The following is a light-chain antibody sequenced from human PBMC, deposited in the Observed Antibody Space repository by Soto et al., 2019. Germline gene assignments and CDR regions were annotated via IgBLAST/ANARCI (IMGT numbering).Light chain of an antibody. J-gene: IGLJ2*01. Sequence: QSALTQPPSASGSPGQSVTISCTGTSSDVGGYNYVSWYQQHPGKAPKLMIYEVSKRPSGVPDRFSGSKSGNTASLTVSGLQPEDEADYYCAAWDDSPSGVVFGGGTQLTVL. CDR2: EVS. CDR3: AAWDDSPSGVV. V-gene: IGLV2-8*01. CDR1: SSDVGGYNY.